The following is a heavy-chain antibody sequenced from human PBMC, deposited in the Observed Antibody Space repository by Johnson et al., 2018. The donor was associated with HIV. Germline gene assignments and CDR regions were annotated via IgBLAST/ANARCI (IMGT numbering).Heavy chain of an antibody. V-gene: IGHV3-74*01. Sequence: VQLVESGGGLVQPGGSLRLSCAASGFIFSRYWMHWVRQVPGKGLVWVSRINSDGSSTNYADSVKGRFTISRDNAKNTLYLQMNSLRAEDTAVYFCARGRASWELYDAFEIWGQGTMVIVSS. CDR3: ARGRASWELYDAFEI. D-gene: IGHD1-26*01. CDR2: INSDGSST. J-gene: IGHJ3*02. CDR1: GFIFSRYW.